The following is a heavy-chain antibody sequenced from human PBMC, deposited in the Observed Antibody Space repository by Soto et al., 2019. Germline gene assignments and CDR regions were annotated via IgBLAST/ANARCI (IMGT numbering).Heavy chain of an antibody. J-gene: IGHJ5*02. D-gene: IGHD2-15*01. V-gene: IGHV3-23*01. CDR3: AKESPPLYCSGGSCYPGT. CDR1: GFTFSSYA. CDR2: ISGSGGST. Sequence: EVQLLESGGGLVQPGGSLRLSCAASGFTFSSYAMSWVRQALGKGLEWVSAISGSGGSTYYADSVKGRFTISRDNSKNTLYLQMNSLRAEDTAVYYCAKESPPLYCSGGSCYPGTWGQGTLVTVSS.